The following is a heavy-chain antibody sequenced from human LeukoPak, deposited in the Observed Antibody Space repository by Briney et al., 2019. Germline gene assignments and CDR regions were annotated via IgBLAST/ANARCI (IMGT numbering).Heavy chain of an antibody. J-gene: IGHJ4*02. V-gene: IGHV3-30-3*01. Sequence: PGGSLGLSCAASGFTFSSYAMHWVRQAPGKGLEWVAVISYDGSNKYYADSVKGRFTISRDNSKNTLYLQMNSLRAEDTAVYYCARDCTNGVCYQFDYWGQGTLVTVSS. D-gene: IGHD2-8*01. CDR2: ISYDGSNK. CDR3: ARDCTNGVCYQFDY. CDR1: GFTFSSYA.